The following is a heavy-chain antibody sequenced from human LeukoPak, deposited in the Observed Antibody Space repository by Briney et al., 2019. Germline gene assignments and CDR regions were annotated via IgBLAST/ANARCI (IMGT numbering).Heavy chain of an antibody. J-gene: IGHJ4*02. CDR3: ARADTLSSSWYS. CDR2: INHSGST. CDR1: GGSFSGYY. V-gene: IGHV4-34*01. D-gene: IGHD6-13*01. Sequence: SETLSLTCAVYGGSFSGYYWSWIRQPPGKGLGWIGEINHSGSTNYNPSLKSRVTISVDTSKNQFSLKLSSVTAADTAVYYCARADTLSSSWYSWGQGTLVTVSS.